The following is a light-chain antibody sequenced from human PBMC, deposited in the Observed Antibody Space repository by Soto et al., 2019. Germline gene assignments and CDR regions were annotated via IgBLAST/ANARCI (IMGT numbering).Light chain of an antibody. V-gene: IGKV3-15*01. Sequence: EIVMTQSPATLSVSLGERATLSCRASQSVSTNLGWYQQRPGQAPRLLIYGASTRATGIPARFSGSGSGTEFTLTISSLQSEDFALYYCQQYDYWYTFGQGTKLEIK. CDR3: QQYDYWYT. CDR1: QSVSTN. J-gene: IGKJ2*01. CDR2: GAS.